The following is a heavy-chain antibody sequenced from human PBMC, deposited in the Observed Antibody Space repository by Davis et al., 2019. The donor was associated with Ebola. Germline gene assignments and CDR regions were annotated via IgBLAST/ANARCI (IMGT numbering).Heavy chain of an antibody. CDR1: GYSFTSYW. J-gene: IGHJ5*02. CDR3: ARSTVGGKSGRWFDP. CDR2: IYTGDSDT. D-gene: IGHD4-23*01. V-gene: IGHV5-51*01. Sequence: GESLKISCKGSGYSFTSYWIAWVRQMPWKGLEWMGIIYTGDSDTRYSPSFQGQVTISADKSTSTAYLQWNSLKASDTAMYYCARSTVGGKSGRWFDPWGQGTLVTVSS.